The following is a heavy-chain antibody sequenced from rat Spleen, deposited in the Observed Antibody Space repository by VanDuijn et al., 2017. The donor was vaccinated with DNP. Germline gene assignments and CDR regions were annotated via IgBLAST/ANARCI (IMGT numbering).Heavy chain of an antibody. Sequence: VQLVESGGDLVQPGRSLKLSCVASGFTFNNYWMTWIRQVPGKGLEWVASITSSGGSTYYPDSVKGRFTISRDNAKNTLYLQMNSLRSEDTATYFCARHRYPLYYFDYWGQGVMVTVSS. CDR1: GFTFNNYW. V-gene: IGHV5-31*01. CDR3: ARHRYPLYYFDY. J-gene: IGHJ2*01. CDR2: ITSSGGST. D-gene: IGHD1-4*01.